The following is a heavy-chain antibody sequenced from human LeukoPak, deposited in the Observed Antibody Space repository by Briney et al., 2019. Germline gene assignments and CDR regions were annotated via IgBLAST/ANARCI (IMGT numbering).Heavy chain of an antibody. CDR2: IRYDGSKK. J-gene: IGHJ4*02. D-gene: IGHD3-3*01. CDR1: GFTFSSYG. CDR3: AKPTPYYDLAGPFGY. V-gene: IGHV3-30*02. Sequence: GGSLRLSCAVSGFTFSSYGMHWFRQAPGKGLEWVPFIRYDGSKKYYADSVKGRFTISRDNSKNTLYLQMNSLRAEDTAVYYCAKPTPYYDLAGPFGYWGQGTLVTVSS.